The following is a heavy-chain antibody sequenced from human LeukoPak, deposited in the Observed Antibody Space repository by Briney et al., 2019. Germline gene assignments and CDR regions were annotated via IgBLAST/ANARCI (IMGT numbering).Heavy chain of an antibody. CDR3: TRRTCSGGSCYSPFDY. V-gene: IGHV3-49*04. CDR1: GFTFDDYA. D-gene: IGHD2-15*01. J-gene: IGHJ4*02. CDR2: IRSIAYGGAT. Sequence: GGSLRLSCTTSGFTFDDYAMNWVRQVPGKGLEWVGFIRSIAYGGATEYGASVKGRFTFSRDDSKSIAYLHLNSLKTEDTAVYHCTRRTCSGGSCYSPFDYWGQGTLVTVSS.